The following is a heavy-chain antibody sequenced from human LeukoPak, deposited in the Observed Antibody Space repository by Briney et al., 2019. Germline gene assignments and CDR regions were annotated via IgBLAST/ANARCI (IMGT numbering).Heavy chain of an antibody. J-gene: IGHJ6*03. CDR3: ARVSYDRRVYYYYYMDV. CDR1: GYTFTSYD. D-gene: IGHD3-22*01. Sequence: EASVKVSCKASGYTFTSYDINWVRQATGQGLEWMGWMNPSSGNTGYAQKFQGRVTMTRNTSISTAYMELSSLRSEDTAVYYCARVSYDRRVYYYYYMDVWGKGTTVTVSS. CDR2: MNPSSGNT. V-gene: IGHV1-8*01.